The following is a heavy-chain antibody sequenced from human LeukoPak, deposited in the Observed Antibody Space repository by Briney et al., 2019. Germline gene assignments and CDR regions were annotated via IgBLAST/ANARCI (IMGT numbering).Heavy chain of an antibody. CDR1: GYTLTSYG. D-gene: IGHD3-16*01. J-gene: IGHJ6*03. V-gene: IGHV1-18*01. Sequence: ASVKVSCKASGYTLTSYGISWVRQAPGQGLEWMGWISAYNGNTNYAQKPQGRVTMTTDTSTSTAYMELRSLRSDDTAVYYCARLRSEDNYYYYYYMDVWGKGTTVTVSS. CDR2: ISAYNGNT. CDR3: ARLRSEDNYYYYYYMDV.